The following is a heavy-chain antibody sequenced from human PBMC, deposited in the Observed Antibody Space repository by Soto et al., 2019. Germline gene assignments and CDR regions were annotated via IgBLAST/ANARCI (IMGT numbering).Heavy chain of an antibody. CDR1: GFTFTNAW. CDR3: STDKEGFPSVQYFDY. CDR2: IKSKTDGGTT. J-gene: IGHJ4*02. Sequence: PRGSLRLSCAASGFTFTNAWMNWVRQAPGKGLEWVGRIKSKTDGGTTDYTAPVKGRFTISRDDSENTLYLQMNSLKTEDTAVYYCSTDKEGFPSVQYFDYWGQGILVTVSS. V-gene: IGHV3-15*07. D-gene: IGHD1-1*01.